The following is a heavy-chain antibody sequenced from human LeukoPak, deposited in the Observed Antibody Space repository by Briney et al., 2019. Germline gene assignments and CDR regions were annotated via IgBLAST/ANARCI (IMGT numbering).Heavy chain of an antibody. V-gene: IGHV3-48*01. CDR2: ISSSSSSI. J-gene: IGHJ4*02. CDR3: ARVRYCSSTSCPAYFDY. Sequence: GGSLRLSCAASGFTFSDYTMNWVRQAPAKGLVWVSYISSSSSSIYYADSVKGRFTVSRDNAKNSLSLQMNSLRAEDTAVYYCARVRYCSSTSCPAYFDYWGQGTLVTVSS. CDR1: GFTFSDYT. D-gene: IGHD2-2*01.